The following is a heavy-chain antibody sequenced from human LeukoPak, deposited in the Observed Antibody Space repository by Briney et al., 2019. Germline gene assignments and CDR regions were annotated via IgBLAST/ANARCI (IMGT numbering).Heavy chain of an antibody. V-gene: IGHV4-34*01. J-gene: IGHJ4*02. Sequence: PSETLSLTFAVYGGSFSGYYWSWIRQPPGKGLEWIGEINHSGSTNYNPSLKSRVTISVDTSKNQFSLKLSSVTAADTAVYYCAGRGVVVAASSSDYWGQGTLVTVSS. D-gene: IGHD2-15*01. CDR1: GGSFSGYY. CDR3: AGRGVVVAASSSDY. CDR2: INHSGST.